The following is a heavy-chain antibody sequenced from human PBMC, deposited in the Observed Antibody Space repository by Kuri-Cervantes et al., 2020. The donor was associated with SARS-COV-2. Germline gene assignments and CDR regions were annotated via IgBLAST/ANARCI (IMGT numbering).Heavy chain of an antibody. CDR3: TSSPTIFGVVIISGNS. CDR2: IKSKTDDGTT. D-gene: IGHD3-3*01. CDR1: GFTFSNAW. J-gene: IGHJ4*02. V-gene: IGHV3-15*01. Sequence: GESLKISCAASGFTFSNAWMSWVRQAPGKGLEWVGRIKSKTDDGTTDYAAPVKGRFTISRDDSKNTLYLQMNSLKTEDTAVYYCTSSPTIFGVVIISGNSWGQGTLVTVSS.